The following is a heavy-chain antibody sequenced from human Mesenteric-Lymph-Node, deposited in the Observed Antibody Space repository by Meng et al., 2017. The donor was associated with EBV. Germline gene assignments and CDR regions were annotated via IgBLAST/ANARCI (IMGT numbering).Heavy chain of an antibody. CDR3: ASGDSSLASRPFDY. D-gene: IGHD6-6*01. CDR1: GGSLSGYY. CDR2: IFYGGSA. Sequence: QVQLQESGPGLVKPSETLSLTCTVSGGSLSGYYWNWIRQPPGKGLEWLGFIFYGGSAIYNPSLKNRVTISGDTSKNQISLKLSSVTAADTAVYYCASGDSSLASRPFDYWGQGTLGTVSS. J-gene: IGHJ4*02. V-gene: IGHV4-59*01.